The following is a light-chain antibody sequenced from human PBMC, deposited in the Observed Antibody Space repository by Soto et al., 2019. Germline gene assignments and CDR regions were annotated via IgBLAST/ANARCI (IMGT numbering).Light chain of an antibody. CDR2: KAS. V-gene: IGKV1-5*03. J-gene: IGKJ4*01. CDR1: QSISSW. CDR3: QQYNSYPLT. Sequence: DIQMTQSPSTLSASVGDRVTITCRASQSISSWLAWYQQKPGKAPKLLIYKASSLESGVPSRFSGSGSGTEFNLTISSLQPDDFANYYCQQYNSYPLTFGGGTKVEIK.